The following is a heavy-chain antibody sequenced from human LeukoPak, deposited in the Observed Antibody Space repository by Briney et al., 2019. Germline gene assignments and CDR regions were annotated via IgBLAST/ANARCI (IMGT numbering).Heavy chain of an antibody. D-gene: IGHD6-25*01. J-gene: IGHJ4*02. CDR1: GASINNFY. Sequence: SETLSLTCTVSGASINNFYWSWVRQPPGKGLEWIGYIYYNGSTNYNPSFTSRVTISVDTSKNQFSLNLNSVTAADTAVYYCARGAKSSGFWGQGTLVTVSS. V-gene: IGHV4-59*01. CDR3: ARGAKSSGF. CDR2: IYYNGST.